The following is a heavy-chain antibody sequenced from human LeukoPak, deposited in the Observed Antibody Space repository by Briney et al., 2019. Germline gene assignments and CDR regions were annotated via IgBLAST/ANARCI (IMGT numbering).Heavy chain of an antibody. CDR3: IIVGYHDFFGWFDP. CDR1: GFTFSSYA. J-gene: IGHJ5*02. V-gene: IGHV3-23*01. D-gene: IGHD3-3*01. Sequence: PGGSLRLSCAPSGFTFSSYAMNWVRQSPGKGLEWVSAISNSGDRTYYADSVKGRFTISRDNAKNLLYLQMNSLRAEDTAVYYCIIVGYHDFFGWFDPWGQGTLVTVSS. CDR2: ISNSGDRT.